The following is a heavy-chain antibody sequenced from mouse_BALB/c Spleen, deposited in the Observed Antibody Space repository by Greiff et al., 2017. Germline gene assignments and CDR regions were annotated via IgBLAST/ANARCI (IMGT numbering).Heavy chain of an antibody. J-gene: IGHJ4*01. Sequence: EVHLVESGGGLVKPGGSLKLSCAASGFTFSDYYMYWVRQTPEKRLEWVATISDGGSYTYYPDSVKGRFTISRDNAKNNLYLQMSSLKSEDTAMYYCARASYYYGSSYYAMDYWGQGTSVTVSS. CDR2: ISDGGSYT. D-gene: IGHD1-1*01. CDR3: ARASYYYGSSYYAMDY. CDR1: GFTFSDYY. V-gene: IGHV5-4*02.